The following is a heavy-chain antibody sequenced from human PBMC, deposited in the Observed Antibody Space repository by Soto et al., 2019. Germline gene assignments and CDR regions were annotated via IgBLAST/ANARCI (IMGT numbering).Heavy chain of an antibody. J-gene: IGHJ4*02. D-gene: IGHD2-2*01. CDR3: ARGRSSTSPYPIGY. CDR2: IYYSGST. V-gene: IGHV4-31*03. CDR1: GGSISSGGYY. Sequence: QVQLQESGPGLVKPSQTLSLTCTVSGGSISSGGYYWSWIRQHPGKGLEWIGYIYYSGSTYYNPSLKRRVTISVYTSKNQFSLKLSSVTAADTAVYYCARGRSSTSPYPIGYWGQGTLVTVSS.